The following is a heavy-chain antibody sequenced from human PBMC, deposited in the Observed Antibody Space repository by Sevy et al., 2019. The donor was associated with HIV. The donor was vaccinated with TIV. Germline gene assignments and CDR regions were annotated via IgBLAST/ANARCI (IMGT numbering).Heavy chain of an antibody. CDR3: AVDVVVNDVAFDY. D-gene: IGHD2-15*01. Sequence: WGSLRLSCAASRFMFSNYWMSWVRQAPGKGLEWVANIMQDGSEKYYLDSVKGRFSISRDNAKKSLYLQMNSLRAEDTAVYYCAVDVVVNDVAFDYWGQGTLVTVSS. V-gene: IGHV3-7*01. CDR1: RFMFSNYW. CDR2: IMQDGSEK. J-gene: IGHJ4*02.